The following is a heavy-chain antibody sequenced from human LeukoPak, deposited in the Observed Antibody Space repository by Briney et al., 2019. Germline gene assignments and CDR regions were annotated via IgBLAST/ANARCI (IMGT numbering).Heavy chain of an antibody. CDR2: ISSSSSTI. J-gene: IGHJ3*02. CDR1: GFTFRSYS. CDR3: ARELVDTAMVTVNAFDI. V-gene: IGHV3-48*01. Sequence: GGSLRLSCAPSGFTFRSYSMNGVRQAPGKGLEWVSYISSSSSTIYYADSVKGRFTISRDSAKNSLYLQMNSLRPEDTAVYDCARELVDTAMVTVNAFDIWGQGTMVTVSS. D-gene: IGHD5-18*01.